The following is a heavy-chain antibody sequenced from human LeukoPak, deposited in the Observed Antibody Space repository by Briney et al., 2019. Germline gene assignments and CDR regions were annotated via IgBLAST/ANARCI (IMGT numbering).Heavy chain of an antibody. CDR3: ARGELDFNCSSTSCYNIWFDP. Sequence: PSETLSLTCAVYGGSFSGYYWSWIRQPPGKGLEWIGEINHSGSTNYNPSLKSRVTISVDTSKYQFSLKLSSVTAADTAVYYCARGELDFNCSSTSCYNIWFDPWGQGTLVTVSS. CDR1: GGSFSGYY. D-gene: IGHD2-2*02. V-gene: IGHV4-34*01. CDR2: INHSGST. J-gene: IGHJ5*02.